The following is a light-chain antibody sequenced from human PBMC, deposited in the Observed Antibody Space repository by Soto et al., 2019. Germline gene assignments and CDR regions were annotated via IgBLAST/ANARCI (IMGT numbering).Light chain of an antibody. CDR2: DAS. J-gene: IGKJ4*01. V-gene: IGKV3-11*01. CDR3: QHRSTLPLT. CDR1: QSVSSY. Sequence: EIVLTQSPATLSLSPGERATLSCRASQSVSSYLAWDQQKPGQAPRLLIYDASNRATGIPARFSGSGSGTDFTLTISSLEPEDFAIYYCQHRSTLPLTFCGGTKVEIK.